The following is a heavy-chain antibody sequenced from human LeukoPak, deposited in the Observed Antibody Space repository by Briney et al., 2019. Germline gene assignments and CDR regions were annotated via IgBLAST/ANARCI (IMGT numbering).Heavy chain of an antibody. Sequence: SGPTLVNPTQTLTLTCSFSGFSLTTRPLGVGWIRQPPGKALEWLTVIYCDDDKRYNPSLKTRLTVTTATSKNQVVLIMTNMDPVDTATYYCAHRRSGYDWNHGDLDYWGQGTLVTVSS. J-gene: IGHJ4*02. D-gene: IGHD1-20*01. CDR2: IYCDDDK. CDR1: GFSLTTRPLG. V-gene: IGHV2-5*02. CDR3: AHRRSGYDWNHGDLDY.